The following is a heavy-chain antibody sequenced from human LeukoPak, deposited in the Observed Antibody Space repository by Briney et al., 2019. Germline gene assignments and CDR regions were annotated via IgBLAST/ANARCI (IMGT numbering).Heavy chain of an antibody. CDR1: GYSINSAYY. CDR2: VYHTGST. Sequence: SETLSLTCTVPGYSINSAYYWGWIRQPPGKGLEWIGSVYHTGSTYYNPSLRNRVTISVDTSKNQFSLKLSSVTAADTAVYYCARETSQKGAHYMDVWGKGTTVTISS. D-gene: IGHD3-16*01. J-gene: IGHJ6*03. V-gene: IGHV4-38-2*02. CDR3: ARETSQKGAHYMDV.